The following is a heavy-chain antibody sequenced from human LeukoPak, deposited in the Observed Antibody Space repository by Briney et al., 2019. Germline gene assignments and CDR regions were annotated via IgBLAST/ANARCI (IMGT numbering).Heavy chain of an antibody. J-gene: IGHJ4*02. CDR1: GFTFSSYA. D-gene: IGHD3-22*01. CDR2: ISYDGSNK. Sequence: PGGSLRLSCAASGFTFSSYAMHWVRQAPGKGLEWVAVISYDGSNKYYADSVKGRFTISRDNSKNTLYLQMNSLRAEDTAVYYCARGRGYYDSSGYYDFDYWGQGTLVTVSS. V-gene: IGHV3-30*01. CDR3: ARGRGYYDSSGYYDFDY.